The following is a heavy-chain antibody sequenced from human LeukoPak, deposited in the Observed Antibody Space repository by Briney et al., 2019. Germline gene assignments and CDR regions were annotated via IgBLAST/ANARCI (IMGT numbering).Heavy chain of an antibody. V-gene: IGHV3-7*01. CDR3: ARDLCSTTSCLDY. CDR1: GFTFSSYW. J-gene: IGHJ4*02. D-gene: IGHD2-2*01. Sequence: GGSLRLSCAASGFTFSSYWMSWVRQAPGKGLEWVANIKQDGSEKYYVDSVKGRFTSSRDNAKNSLYLQMNSLRAEDTAVYYCARDLCSTTSCLDYWGQGTLVAVSS. CDR2: IKQDGSEK.